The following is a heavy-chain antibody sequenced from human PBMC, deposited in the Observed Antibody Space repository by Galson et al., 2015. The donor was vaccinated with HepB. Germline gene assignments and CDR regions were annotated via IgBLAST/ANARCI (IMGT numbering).Heavy chain of an antibody. CDR2: IDWDDDK. D-gene: IGHD6-19*01. CDR1: GFSLSTSGMC. CDR3: ARIGGGSGWSGAFDY. V-gene: IGHV2-70*11. J-gene: IGHJ4*02. Sequence: PALVKPTQTLTLTCTFSGFSLSTSGMCVSWIRQPPGKALEWLARIDWDDDKYYSTSLKTRLTISKDTSKNQVVLTMTNMDPVDTATYYCARIGGGSGWSGAFDYWGQGTLVTVSS.